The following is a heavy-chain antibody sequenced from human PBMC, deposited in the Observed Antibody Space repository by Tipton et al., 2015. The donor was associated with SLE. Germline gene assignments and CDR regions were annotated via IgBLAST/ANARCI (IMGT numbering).Heavy chain of an antibody. CDR3: ARVLWVNYLDY. CDR2: VSDYNGKT. V-gene: IGHV1-18*01. D-gene: IGHD3-16*01. Sequence: QLVQSGSEVKKPGASVNISCKASGYTFKSYGITWVRQAPGQGLEWMGWVSDYNGKTNYAQNLQGRVTMTTDTSTSTGFMELRSLTTDDTAVYFCARVLWVNYLDYWGQGTLVTVSS. CDR1: GYTFKSYG. J-gene: IGHJ4*02.